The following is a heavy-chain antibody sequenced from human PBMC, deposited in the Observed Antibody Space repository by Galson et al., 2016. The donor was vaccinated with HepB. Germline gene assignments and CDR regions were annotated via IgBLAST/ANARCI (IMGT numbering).Heavy chain of an antibody. CDR3: ARGYTSGWYWFDP. J-gene: IGHJ5*02. D-gene: IGHD6-19*01. CDR2: IIPIFGTA. V-gene: IGHV1-69*13. Sequence: SVKVSCKASGGTFSTYAISWVRQAPGQGLEWMGRIIPIFGTANYAQKFQGRATITADEYTSTAYMELSSLRSEDTAVYYCARGYTSGWYWFDPWGQGTLVTVSS. CDR1: GGTFSTYA.